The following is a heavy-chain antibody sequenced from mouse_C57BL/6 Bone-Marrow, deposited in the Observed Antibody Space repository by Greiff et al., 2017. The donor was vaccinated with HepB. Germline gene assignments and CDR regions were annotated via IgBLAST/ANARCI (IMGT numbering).Heavy chain of an antibody. J-gene: IGHJ4*01. Sequence: QVQLKESGSELRSPGSSVKLSCKDFDSEVFPIAYMSWVRQKPGHGFEWIGGILPSIGRTIYGEKFEDKATLDADTLSNTAYLELNSLTSEDSAIYYCARDYGSPYYYAMDYWGQGTSVTVSS. CDR1: DSEVFPIAY. CDR3: ARDYGSPYYYAMDY. D-gene: IGHD1-1*01. V-gene: IGHV15-2*01. CDR2: ILPSIGRT.